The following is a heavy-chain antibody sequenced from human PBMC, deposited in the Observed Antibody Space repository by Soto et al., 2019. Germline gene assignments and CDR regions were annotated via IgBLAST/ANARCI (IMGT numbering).Heavy chain of an antibody. Sequence: PSWTMSLTCAVYGGSFSGYYWSWIRQPPGKGLEWIGEINHSGSTNYNPSLKSRVTISVDTSKNQFSLKLSSVTAADTAVYYCARGTSAGATFISWFDPWVQGTLVTVSS. CDR3: ARGTSAGATFISWFDP. CDR2: INHSGST. D-gene: IGHD1-26*01. CDR1: GGSFSGYY. V-gene: IGHV4-34*01. J-gene: IGHJ5*02.